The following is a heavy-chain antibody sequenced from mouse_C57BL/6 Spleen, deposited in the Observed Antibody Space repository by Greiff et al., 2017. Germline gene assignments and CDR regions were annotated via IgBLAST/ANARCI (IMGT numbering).Heavy chain of an antibody. CDR2: INPSNGGT. CDR1: GYTFTSYW. D-gene: IGHD1-2*01. J-gene: IGHJ1*03. CDR3: ARLEYFDV. Sequence: VQLQQSGTELVKPGASVKLSCKASGYTFTSYWMHWVKQRPGRGLEWIGNINPSNGGTKYNEKFKGKATLTVDTSSSTAYMQLNRLPSEDSAVYYCARLEYFDVWGTGTTVTVSS. V-gene: IGHV1-53*01.